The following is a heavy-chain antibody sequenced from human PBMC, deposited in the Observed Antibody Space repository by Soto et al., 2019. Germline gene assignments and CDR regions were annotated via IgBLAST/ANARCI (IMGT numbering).Heavy chain of an antibody. CDR3: ARGRVATTVRPHYYYGMDV. Sequence: ASVKVSCKASGGTFSSYAISWVRQAPGQGLEWMGGIIPIFGTANYAQKFQGRVTITADESTSTAYMELSSLRSEDTAVYYCARGRVATTVRPHYYYGMDVWGQGTTVTVSS. CDR1: GGTFSSYA. V-gene: IGHV1-69*13. D-gene: IGHD5-12*01. CDR2: IIPIFGTA. J-gene: IGHJ6*02.